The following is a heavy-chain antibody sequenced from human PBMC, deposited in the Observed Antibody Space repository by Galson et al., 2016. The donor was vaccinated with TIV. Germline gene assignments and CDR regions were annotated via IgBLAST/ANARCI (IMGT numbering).Heavy chain of an antibody. CDR2: ISWNSGFI. J-gene: IGHJ3*01. CDR3: VKEMGDPYDAFDL. V-gene: IGHV3-9*01. CDR1: GFTFEYSA. D-gene: IGHD3-16*01. Sequence: SLRLSCAASGFTFEYSATHWVRLSPRKGLEWVSHISWNSGFIAYADSVKGRFTTSRDNAKKSLYLQMNNVRAEDTAFYYCVKEMGDPYDAFDLWGQGTMVTVSS.